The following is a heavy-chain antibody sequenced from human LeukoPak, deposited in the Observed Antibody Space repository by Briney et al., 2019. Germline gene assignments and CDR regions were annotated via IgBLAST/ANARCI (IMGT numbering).Heavy chain of an antibody. CDR3: ARQRYGRWFDP. Sequence: GESLQISFKGSGYRFTSYWIGWVRPMPGKGLEWMGIIYPGDSDTTYSPSFQGQVTISADKSISTAYLQWTSLKASDTAMYYCARQRYGRWFDPWGQGTLVTVSS. D-gene: IGHD3-10*01. CDR1: GYRFTSYW. CDR2: IYPGDSDT. V-gene: IGHV5-51*01. J-gene: IGHJ5*02.